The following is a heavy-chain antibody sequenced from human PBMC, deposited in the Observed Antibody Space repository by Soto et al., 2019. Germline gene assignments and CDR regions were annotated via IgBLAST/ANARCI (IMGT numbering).Heavy chain of an antibody. CDR1: GFTFSSYA. CDR3: ATSGPPKYYDILTGYSPPGY. V-gene: IGHV3-23*01. CDR2: ISGSGGST. J-gene: IGHJ4*02. D-gene: IGHD3-9*01. Sequence: GGSLRLSCAASGFTFSSYAMSWVRQAPGKGLEWVSAISGSGGSTYYADSVKGRFTISRDNSKNTLYLQMNSLRAEDTAVYYCATSGPPKYYDILTGYSPPGYWGQGTLVTVSS.